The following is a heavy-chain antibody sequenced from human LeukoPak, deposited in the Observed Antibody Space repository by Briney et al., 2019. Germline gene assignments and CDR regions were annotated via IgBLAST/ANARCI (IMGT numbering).Heavy chain of an antibody. V-gene: IGHV1-69*04. CDR1: GGTFSSYA. CDR3: ATGFKYSGSRGRSFDY. Sequence: SVKVSCKASGGTFSSYAISWVRQAPGQGLEWMGRIIPILGITNYAQKFQGRVTITADESTSTAYMELSSLRSEDTAVYYCATGFKYSGSRGRSFDYWGQGTLVTVSS. CDR2: IIPILGIT. D-gene: IGHD1-26*01. J-gene: IGHJ4*02.